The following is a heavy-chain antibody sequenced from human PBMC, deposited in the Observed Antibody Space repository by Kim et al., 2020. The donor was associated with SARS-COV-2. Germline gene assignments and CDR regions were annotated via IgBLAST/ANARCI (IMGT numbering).Heavy chain of an antibody. CDR3: AKGTNMDV. Sequence: GGSLRLSCAASGLTFKNYWMTWVRQAPGTGLEWVASIKYDGSAEFYVDSVRGRFTISRDNAKDSVYLQLSSLRAEDTAVYYCAKGTNMDVWGQGTMVTVSS. CDR2: IKYDGSAE. V-gene: IGHV3-7*03. D-gene: IGHD1-1*01. J-gene: IGHJ6*02. CDR1: GLTFKNYW.